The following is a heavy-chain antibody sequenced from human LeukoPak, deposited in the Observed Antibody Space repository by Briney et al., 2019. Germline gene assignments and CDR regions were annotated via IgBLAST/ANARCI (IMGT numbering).Heavy chain of an antibody. J-gene: IGHJ4*02. Sequence: GRSLRLSCAASGFTFSSYGMHWVRQAPGKGLEWVAVISYDGSNKYYADSVKGRFTISRDNSKNTLYLQMNSLRAEDTAVYYCAKNTATAMFDYWGQGTLVTVSS. D-gene: IGHD5-18*01. V-gene: IGHV3-30*18. CDR2: ISYDGSNK. CDR3: AKNTATAMFDY. CDR1: GFTFSSYG.